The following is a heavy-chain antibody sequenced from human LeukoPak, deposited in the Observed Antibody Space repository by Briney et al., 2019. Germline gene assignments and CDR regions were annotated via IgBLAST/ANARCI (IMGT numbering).Heavy chain of an antibody. J-gene: IGHJ4*02. CDR2: ISPYNGNA. V-gene: IGHV1-18*01. D-gene: IGHD6-19*01. CDR3: ARGMEQWLVTGFAY. Sequence: ASVKVSCKASGYTFTNYGISWVRQAPGQGLEWMGWISPYNGNANYPQKLQDRVTMTTDTSTSTAYMELRSLRSDDTAVYYCARGMEQWLVTGFAYWGQGTLVTVSS. CDR1: GYTFTNYG.